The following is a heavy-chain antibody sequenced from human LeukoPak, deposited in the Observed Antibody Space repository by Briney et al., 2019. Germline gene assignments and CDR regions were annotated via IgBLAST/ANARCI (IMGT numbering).Heavy chain of an antibody. V-gene: IGHV3-30-3*01. CDR1: GFTFSSYA. D-gene: IGHD3-22*01. J-gene: IGHJ4*02. CDR2: ISYDGSNK. Sequence: GGSLGLSCAASGFTFSSYAMHWVRQAPGKGLEWVAVISYDGSNKYYADSVKGRFTISRDNSKNTLYLQMNSLRAEDTAVYYCAREAYYDSSGYFTYFDYWGQGTLVTVSS. CDR3: AREAYYDSSGYFTYFDY.